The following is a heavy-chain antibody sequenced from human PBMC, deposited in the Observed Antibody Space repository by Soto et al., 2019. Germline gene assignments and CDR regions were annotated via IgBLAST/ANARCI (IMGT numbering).Heavy chain of an antibody. Sequence: GGSLRLSCAASGFTFSSYAMHWVRQAPGKGLEWVAVISYDGSNKYYADSVKGRFTISRDNSKNTLYLQMNSLRAEDTAVYYCARDRYFTYYDILTGYSRGPGAFDIWGQGTMVTVSS. CDR3: ARDRYFTYYDILTGYSRGPGAFDI. J-gene: IGHJ3*02. V-gene: IGHV3-30-3*01. D-gene: IGHD3-9*01. CDR1: GFTFSSYA. CDR2: ISYDGSNK.